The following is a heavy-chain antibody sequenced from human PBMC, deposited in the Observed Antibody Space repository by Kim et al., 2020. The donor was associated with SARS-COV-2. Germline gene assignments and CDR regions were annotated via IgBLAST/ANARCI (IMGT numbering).Heavy chain of an antibody. Sequence: GGSLRLSCAASGFTFRIYAMNWVRQAPGKGLQWVSSISGSGGSTYYADSVKGRFTISRDNSKNTLYLQMNSLRAEDTAVYYCAKGHYYGSGSPYHDYWGQGTLVTVSS. J-gene: IGHJ4*02. CDR1: GFTFRIYA. CDR2: ISGSGGST. D-gene: IGHD3-10*01. CDR3: AKGHYYGSGSPYHDY. V-gene: IGHV3-23*01.